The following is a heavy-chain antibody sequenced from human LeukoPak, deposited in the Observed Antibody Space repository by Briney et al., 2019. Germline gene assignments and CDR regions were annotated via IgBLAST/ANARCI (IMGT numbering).Heavy chain of an antibody. CDR3: ARERDDSSGYYLEDY. CDR1: GGSFSGYY. CDR2: INHSGST. D-gene: IGHD3-22*01. Sequence: SETLSPTCAVYGGSFSGYYWSWIRQPPGKGQERIGEINHSGSTNYNPSLKSRVTISVDTSKNQFSLKLSSVTAADTAVYYCARERDDSSGYYLEDYWGQGTLVTVSS. J-gene: IGHJ4*02. V-gene: IGHV4-34*01.